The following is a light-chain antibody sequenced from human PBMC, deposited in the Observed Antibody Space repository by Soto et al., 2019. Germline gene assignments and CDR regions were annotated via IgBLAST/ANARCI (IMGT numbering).Light chain of an antibody. CDR1: QGISSW. CDR3: QQYKT. J-gene: IGKJ1*01. CDR2: KAS. Sequence: DIQMTQSPSSLSASVGDRVTITCRGSQGISSWLAWYQQKPGKAPRLLIYKASSLASGVPSRFSGSGSGTEFTLTISSLQPDHFATYYCQQYKTFGPGPKVDIX. V-gene: IGKV1-5*03.